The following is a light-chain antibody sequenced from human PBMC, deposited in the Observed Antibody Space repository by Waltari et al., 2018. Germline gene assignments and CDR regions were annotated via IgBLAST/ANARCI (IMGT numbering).Light chain of an antibody. J-gene: IGLJ2*01. CDR1: GSNLGAYD. CDR2: GVN. V-gene: IGLV1-40*01. CDR3: QSYDTSLSVV. Sequence: QSVLTQPPSVSGAPGQRVTLSCPGSGSNLGAYDVHWYQHRPGKAPTLLIYGVNNRPSGVPDRFFGSKSGTSASLAITSLRAEDEGVYYCQSYDTSLSVVFGGGTKLTVL.